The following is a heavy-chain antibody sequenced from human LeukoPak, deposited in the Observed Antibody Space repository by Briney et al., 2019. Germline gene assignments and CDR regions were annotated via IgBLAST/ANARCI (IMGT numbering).Heavy chain of an antibody. CDR1: GGSISSSSYY. J-gene: IGHJ4*02. CDR3: AAPLGRDY. Sequence: PSQTLSLTRAVSGGSISSSSYYWGWIRQPPGKGLEWIGSIYYSGSTYYNPSLKSRVTISVDTSKNQFSLKLSSVTAADTAVYYCAAPLGRDYWGQGTLVTVSS. V-gene: IGHV4-39*01. D-gene: IGHD7-27*01. CDR2: IYYSGST.